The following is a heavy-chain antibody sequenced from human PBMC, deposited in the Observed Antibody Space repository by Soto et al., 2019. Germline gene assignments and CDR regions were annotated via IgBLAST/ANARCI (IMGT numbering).Heavy chain of an antibody. CDR3: ARRSCNSPSCYYYGLDV. Sequence: QLQLQESGSGLVKPSQTLSLTCAVSGGSINSGGYSWSWIRQPPGKGLEWIGFISHSGSTYYNPSLKSRVTMSMDTSKNHFSLKLSSVTAADTAVYYCARRSCNSPSCYYYGLDVWGHGTTVTVSS. CDR1: GGSINSGGYS. CDR2: ISHSGST. D-gene: IGHD2-2*01. V-gene: IGHV4-30-2*01. J-gene: IGHJ6*02.